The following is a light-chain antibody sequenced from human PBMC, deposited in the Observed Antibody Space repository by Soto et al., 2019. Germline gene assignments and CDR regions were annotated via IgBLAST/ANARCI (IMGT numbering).Light chain of an antibody. CDR3: QQYNSYPLT. J-gene: IGKJ4*01. V-gene: IGKV1-5*03. CDR1: QSISSW. CDR2: KAS. Sequence: DIPMTQSPSTLSASVGDRVTITCRASQSISSWLAWYQQKPGKAPNLLIYKASSLASGVPSRFSGSGSGTEFTLTISSLQPDDFATYYCQQYNSYPLTFGGGTKVEIK.